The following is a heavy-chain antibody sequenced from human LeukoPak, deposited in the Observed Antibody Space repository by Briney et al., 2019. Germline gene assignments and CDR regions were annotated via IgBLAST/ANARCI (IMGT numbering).Heavy chain of an antibody. CDR1: GYTFTGYY. CDR2: INPNSGGT. J-gene: IGHJ5*02. D-gene: IGHD2-8*01. Sequence: ASVKVSCEASGYTFTGYYMHWVRQAPGQGLEWMGCINPNSGGTNYAQTLKGRVTMTRDTSISTAYMELRSLRSDDTAVYYCARPDECTNGVCDFPWFDPWGQGTLVTVSS. V-gene: IGHV1-2*02. CDR3: ARPDECTNGVCDFPWFDP.